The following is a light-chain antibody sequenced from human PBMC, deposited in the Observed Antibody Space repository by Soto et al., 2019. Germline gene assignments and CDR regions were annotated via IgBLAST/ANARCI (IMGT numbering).Light chain of an antibody. V-gene: IGKV3-20*01. CDR1: PSVGSNY. CDR2: AAS. J-gene: IGKJ1*01. CDR3: QQYGSSPLT. Sequence: EIVLTHAPGTLSLSPGDRATLSCRASPSVGSNYLAWYQQQPGQAPRLLIFAASSRATGTPDRFGGSGSETDFTLTISRLEPEDFAVYYCQQYGSSPLTFRQGTKVEI.